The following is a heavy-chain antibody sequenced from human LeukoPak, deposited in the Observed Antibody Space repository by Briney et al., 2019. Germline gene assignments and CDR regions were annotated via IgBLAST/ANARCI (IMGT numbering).Heavy chain of an antibody. CDR2: IKQDGSET. CDR1: GFTFSDCW. CDR3: VSQLDGTLKY. Sequence: PGGSLRLSCATSGFTFSDCWMAWVRQAPGKGLEWVGNIKQDGSETFYVDSVEGRFTFSRDNAKKSVYLQMNSLRAEDTAVYYCVSQLDGTLKYWGQGTVVTVSS. J-gene: IGHJ4*02. V-gene: IGHV3-7*02. D-gene: IGHD2-2*01.